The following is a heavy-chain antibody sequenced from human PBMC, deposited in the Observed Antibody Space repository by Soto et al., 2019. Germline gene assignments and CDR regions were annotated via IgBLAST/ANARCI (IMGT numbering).Heavy chain of an antibody. J-gene: IGHJ6*02. V-gene: IGHV4-59*01. CDR1: GGSISSYY. CDR2: IYYSGST. CDR3: ARDLYYYGMDV. Sequence: SETLSLTCTVSGGSISSYYWSWIRQPPGKGLEWIGYIYYSGSTNYNPSLKSRVTISVDTSKNQFSLKLSSVTAADTAVYYCARDLYYYGMDVWGQGTTVTVS.